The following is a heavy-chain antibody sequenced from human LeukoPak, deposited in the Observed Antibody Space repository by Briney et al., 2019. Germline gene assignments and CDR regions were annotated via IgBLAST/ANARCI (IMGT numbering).Heavy chain of an antibody. V-gene: IGHV4-4*07. J-gene: IGHJ6*03. CDR1: GGSISSYY. Sequence: SETLSLACSVSGGSISSYYWGWIRQAAGKGLEWIGSMPISGSTNHNPYLKSRVTMSVDTSKNQFSLKVSSVTAADTAVYYCARETQDYYYMDVWGKGTTVTVSS. CDR2: MPISGST. CDR3: ARETQDYYYMDV.